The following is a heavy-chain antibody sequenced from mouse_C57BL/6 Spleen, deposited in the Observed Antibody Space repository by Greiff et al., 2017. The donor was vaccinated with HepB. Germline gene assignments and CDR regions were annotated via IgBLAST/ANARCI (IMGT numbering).Heavy chain of an antibody. CDR3: TPYDYDDGFAY. V-gene: IGHV6-6*01. J-gene: IGHJ3*01. D-gene: IGHD2-4*01. Sequence: DVMLVESGGGLVQPGGSMKLSCAASGFTFSDAWMDWVRQSPENGLEWVAEIRNKANNHATYYAESVKGRFTISRDDSKSSVYLQMNSLRAEDTGIYYCTPYDYDDGFAYWGQGTLVTVSA. CDR2: IRNKANNHAT. CDR1: GFTFSDAW.